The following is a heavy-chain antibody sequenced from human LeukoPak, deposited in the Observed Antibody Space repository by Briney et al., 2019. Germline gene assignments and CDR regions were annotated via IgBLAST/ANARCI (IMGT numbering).Heavy chain of an antibody. CDR1: GGSISSYY. V-gene: IGHV4-59*01. J-gene: IGHJ4*02. D-gene: IGHD4-11*01. CDR2: IYYSGST. Sequence: NASETLSLTCTVSGGSISSYYWSWIRQPPGKGLEWIGYIYYSGSTNYNPSLKSRVTISVDTSKNQFSLKLSSVTAADTAVYYCARTGQSGHWGQGTLVTVSS. CDR3: ARTGQSGH.